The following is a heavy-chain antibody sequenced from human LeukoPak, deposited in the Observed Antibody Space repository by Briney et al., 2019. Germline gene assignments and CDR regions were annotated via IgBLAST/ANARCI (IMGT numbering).Heavy chain of an antibody. D-gene: IGHD4-23*01. CDR2: INHSGST. CDR3: ARSSRDLRGYAPWELMPPFDY. J-gene: IGHJ4*02. V-gene: IGHV4-39*07. Sequence: PSETLSLTCTVSGASISSSTDYWSWIRQPPGKGLEWIGEINHSGSTNYNPSLKSRVTISVDTSKNQFSLKLSSVTAADTAVYYCARSSRDLRGYAPWELMPPFDYWGQGTLVTVSS. CDR1: GASISSSTDY.